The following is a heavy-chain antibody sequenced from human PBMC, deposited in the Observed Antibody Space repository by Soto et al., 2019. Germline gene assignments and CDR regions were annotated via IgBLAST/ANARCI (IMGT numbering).Heavy chain of an antibody. Sequence: GSLRLSCAASGFGFTSHAMGWVRQAPGKGLEWVSLISGNGVTTYYADSMKGRVAISRDNAKSTVYFEMNSLRGEDTAVYYCVKGLWDLFRYFDYWGQGSLVTVSS. CDR3: VKGLWDLFRYFDY. J-gene: IGHJ4*02. CDR1: GFGFTSHA. D-gene: IGHD1-26*01. V-gene: IGHV3-23*01. CDR2: ISGNGVTT.